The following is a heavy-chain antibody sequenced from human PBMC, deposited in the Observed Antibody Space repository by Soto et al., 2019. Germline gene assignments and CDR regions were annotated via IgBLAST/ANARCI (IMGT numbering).Heavy chain of an antibody. D-gene: IGHD1-1*01. J-gene: IGHJ4*02. V-gene: IGHV4-4*02. CDR2: IYHSGST. Sequence: SETLSLTCAVSGGSISSSNWWSWVRQPPGKGLEWIGEIYHSGSTNYNPSLKSRVTVSGDKPKNQFSLKLSSVTAADTAVYYCARDWNYLDYWGQGTLVTVSS. CDR1: GGSISSSNW. CDR3: ARDWNYLDY.